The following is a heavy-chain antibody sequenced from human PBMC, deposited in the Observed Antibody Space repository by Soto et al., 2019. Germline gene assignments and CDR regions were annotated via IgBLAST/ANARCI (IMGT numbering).Heavy chain of an antibody. CDR1: GFTFSSYA. CDR2: ISGSDGST. D-gene: IGHD6-19*01. J-gene: IGHJ4*02. Sequence: EVQLLESGGGLVQPGGSPRLSCAASGFTFSSYAMSWVRQAPGKGLEWVSTISGSDGSTYYADSVKGRFTISRDNSKNTLYLQMNSLRAVDTAVYYCAKEYSSGWYYFDYWGQGTLVTVSS. V-gene: IGHV3-23*01. CDR3: AKEYSSGWYYFDY.